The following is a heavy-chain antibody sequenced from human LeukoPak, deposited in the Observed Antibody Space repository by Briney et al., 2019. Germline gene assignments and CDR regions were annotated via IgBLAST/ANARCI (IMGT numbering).Heavy chain of an antibody. J-gene: IGHJ5*02. CDR3: AREFVVVVAATPPWFDP. V-gene: IGHV4-59*01. CDR2: ISYSGNT. CDR1: GGSMSSYY. Sequence: PSETLSLTCTVSGGSMSSYYWSWIRQPPGKGLEWIGYISYSGNTNYNPSLKSRVTMSVDTSNNQFSLKLRSVTTADTAVYYCAREFVVVVAATPPWFDPWGPGTLVTVSS. D-gene: IGHD2-15*01.